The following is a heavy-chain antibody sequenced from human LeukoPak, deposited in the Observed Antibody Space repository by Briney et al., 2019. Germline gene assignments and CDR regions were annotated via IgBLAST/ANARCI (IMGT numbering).Heavy chain of an antibody. V-gene: IGHV4-34*01. D-gene: IGHD3-3*01. CDR2: INHSGST. J-gene: IGHJ5*02. CDR3: ARGPYYDFWSGYYSDP. CDR1: GGSFSGYY. Sequence: PSETLSLTCAVYGGSFSGYYWSWIRQPPGKGLEWIGEINHSGSTNYNPSLKSRVTISVDTSKNQSSLKLSSVTAADTAVYYCARGPYYDFWSGYYSDPWGQGTLVTVSS.